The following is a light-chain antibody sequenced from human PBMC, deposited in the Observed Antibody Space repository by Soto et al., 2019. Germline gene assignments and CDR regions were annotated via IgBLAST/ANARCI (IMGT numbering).Light chain of an antibody. CDR2: AAS. V-gene: IGKV1-39*01. CDR3: QQSYSTLGT. J-gene: IGKJ1*01. Sequence: DIQMTQSPSSLSASLGDRVTITCLASQSISSYLNWYQQKPGKAPKLLIYAASSLQSGVPSRFSGSGSGTDFTLTISSLQPEDFATYYCQQSYSTLGTFGQGTKVDIK. CDR1: QSISSY.